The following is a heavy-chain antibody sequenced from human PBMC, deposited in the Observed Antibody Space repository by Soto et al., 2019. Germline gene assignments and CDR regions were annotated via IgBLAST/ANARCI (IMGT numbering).Heavy chain of an antibody. J-gene: IGHJ6*02. V-gene: IGHV3-53*01. CDR2: IYSGGST. CDR3: ARDRVWFGGYYYYGMDA. D-gene: IGHD3-10*01. Sequence: PGGSLRLSCAASGFTVSSNYMSWVRQAPGKGLEWVSVIYSGGSTYYADSVKGRFTISRDNSKNTLYLQMNSLRAEDTAVYYCARDRVWFGGYYYYGMDAWGQGTTVTVSS. CDR1: GFTVSSNY.